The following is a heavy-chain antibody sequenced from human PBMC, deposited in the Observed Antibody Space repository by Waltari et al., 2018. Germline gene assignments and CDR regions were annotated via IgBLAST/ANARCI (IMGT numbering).Heavy chain of an antibody. CDR3: ASHRPVSGSYSYPADAFDI. CDR2: ITPFNGNT. J-gene: IGHJ3*02. V-gene: IGHV1-45*02. Sequence: QMQLVQSGAEVKKTGSSVKVSCKASGYTFTYRYLHWVRQAPGQALEWMGWITPFNGNTNYAQKVQDRVTITRDMSMITAYMELSSLRSEDTAMYYCASHRPVSGSYSYPADAFDIWGQGTMVTVSS. CDR1: GYTFTYRY. D-gene: IGHD3-10*01.